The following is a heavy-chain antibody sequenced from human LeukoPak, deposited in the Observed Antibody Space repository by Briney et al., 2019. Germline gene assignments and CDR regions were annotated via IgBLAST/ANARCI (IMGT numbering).Heavy chain of an antibody. Sequence: SETLSLTCTVSGGSISSYYWSWIRQPPGKGLEWIGYIYYSGSTNYNPSLKSRVTISVDTSKNQFSLKLSSVTAADTAVYYCARDLYCSSTSCYFHGYYYYYMDVWGKGTTDTVSS. CDR3: ARDLYCSSTSCYFHGYYYYYMDV. CDR1: GGSISSYY. V-gene: IGHV4-59*12. D-gene: IGHD2-2*01. J-gene: IGHJ6*03. CDR2: IYYSGST.